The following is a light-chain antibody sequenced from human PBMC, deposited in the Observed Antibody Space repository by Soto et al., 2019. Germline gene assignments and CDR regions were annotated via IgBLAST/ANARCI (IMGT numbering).Light chain of an antibody. CDR2: GAS. CDR3: QQYYSFPLT. Sequence: EIVLTQSPCTLSLSPGERATLSCRASQSVSSSYLAWYQQKPGQAPRLLIYGASSRATGIPDRFSGSGSGTDFTLTISCLQSEDFATYYCQQYYSFPLTFGGGTKVDI. V-gene: IGKV3-20*01. J-gene: IGKJ4*01. CDR1: QSVSSSY.